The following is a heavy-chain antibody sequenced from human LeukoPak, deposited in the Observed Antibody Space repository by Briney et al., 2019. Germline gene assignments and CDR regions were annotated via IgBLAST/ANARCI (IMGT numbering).Heavy chain of an antibody. D-gene: IGHD3-22*01. J-gene: IGHJ3*02. Sequence: SEPLSLTCTVSGGSISSYYWSWIRQPAGKGLEWIGRIYTSGSTNYNPSLKSRVTMSVDTSKNQFSLKLSSVTAADTAVYYCARDPYYYDSSGYFNDAFDIWGQGTMVTVSS. CDR2: IYTSGST. V-gene: IGHV4-4*07. CDR1: GGSISSYY. CDR3: ARDPYYYDSSGYFNDAFDI.